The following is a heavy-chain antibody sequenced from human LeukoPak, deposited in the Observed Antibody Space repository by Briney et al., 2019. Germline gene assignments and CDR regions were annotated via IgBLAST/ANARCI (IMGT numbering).Heavy chain of an antibody. D-gene: IGHD5-24*01. Sequence: PGGSLRLSCAASGFTFSTSWMTWVRRAPGQGLEWVANIKEDGGVKNHVYSVTGRFTISRDNAENLLYLQMDGLRVEDTAVYYCVRDAAYNRFDYWGQGTLVTVSS. CDR3: VRDAAYNRFDY. CDR2: IKEDGGVK. V-gene: IGHV3-7*05. J-gene: IGHJ4*02. CDR1: GFTFSTSW.